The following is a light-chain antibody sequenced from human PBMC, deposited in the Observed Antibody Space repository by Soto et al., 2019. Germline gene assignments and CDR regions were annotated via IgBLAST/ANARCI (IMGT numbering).Light chain of an antibody. Sequence: DIQMTQSPSSLSASVGDRVTITCRASQSISSYLNWYQQKPGKAPKLLIYAASSLQSVVPSRFSGSGSGTDFTLTISSLQSEDFVTYYCQQSYSTFTFGPGTKVDIK. CDR1: QSISSY. CDR2: AAS. J-gene: IGKJ3*01. V-gene: IGKV1-39*01. CDR3: QQSYSTFT.